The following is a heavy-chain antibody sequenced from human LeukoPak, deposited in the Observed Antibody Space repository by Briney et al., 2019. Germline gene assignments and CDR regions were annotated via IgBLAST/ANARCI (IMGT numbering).Heavy chain of an antibody. CDR1: GYTFTGYY. CDR2: INPNSGGT. Sequence: ASVKVSCKASGYTFTGYYMHWVRQAHGQGLEWMGRINPNSGGTNYAQKFQGRVTMTRDTSISTAYMELSRLRSDDTAVYYCARSLSPHPNNYDDSSGYEGDYWGQGTLVTVSS. D-gene: IGHD3-22*01. V-gene: IGHV1-2*06. J-gene: IGHJ4*02. CDR3: ARSLSPHPNNYDDSSGYEGDY.